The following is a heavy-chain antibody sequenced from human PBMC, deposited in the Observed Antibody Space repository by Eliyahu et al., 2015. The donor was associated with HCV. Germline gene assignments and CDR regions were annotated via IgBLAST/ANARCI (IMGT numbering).Heavy chain of an antibody. Sequence: EVQLVESGGGLVQPGGSLRLSCAASGFXFSSYSMNWVRQAPGKGLEWVSYISSSSSTIYYADSVKGRFTISRDNAKNSLYLQMNSLRAEDTAVYYCARDRTVEMATIDYWGQGTLVTVSS. D-gene: IGHD5-24*01. J-gene: IGHJ4*02. CDR2: ISSSSSTI. CDR1: GFXFSSYS. V-gene: IGHV3-48*01. CDR3: ARDRTVEMATIDY.